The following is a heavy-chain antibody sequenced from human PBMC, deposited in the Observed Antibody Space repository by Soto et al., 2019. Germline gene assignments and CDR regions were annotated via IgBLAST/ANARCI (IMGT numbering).Heavy chain of an antibody. J-gene: IGHJ5*02. Sequence: ASVKVSCKASGYTFTSYGISWVRQAPGRGLEWMGWISAYNGNTNYAQKLQGRVTMTTDTSTSTAYMELRSLRSDDTAVYYCARDNLVVVAATPDLWFDPWGQGTLVTVSS. CDR1: GYTFTSYG. CDR2: ISAYNGNT. CDR3: ARDNLVVVAATPDLWFDP. D-gene: IGHD2-15*01. V-gene: IGHV1-18*04.